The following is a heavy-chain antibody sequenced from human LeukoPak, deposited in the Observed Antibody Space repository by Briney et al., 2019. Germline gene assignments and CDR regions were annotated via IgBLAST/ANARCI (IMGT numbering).Heavy chain of an antibody. J-gene: IGHJ4*02. CDR1: GFTVSSNY. D-gene: IGHD1-26*01. Sequence: PGGSLRLSCAASGFTVSSNYMSWVRQAPGKGLEWVANIKQDGSEKYYVDSVKGRFTISRDNAKNSLYLQMNSLRAEDTAVYYCARDWKLRSQEYYFDYWGQGTLVTVSS. CDR2: IKQDGSEK. V-gene: IGHV3-7*01. CDR3: ARDWKLRSQEYYFDY.